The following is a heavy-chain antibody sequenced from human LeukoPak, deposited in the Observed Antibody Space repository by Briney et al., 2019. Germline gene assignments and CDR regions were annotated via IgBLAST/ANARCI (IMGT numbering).Heavy chain of an antibody. V-gene: IGHV3-74*01. J-gene: IGHJ4*02. Sequence: GGSLRLSCAASGFTFSNSWMHWVRRAPGKGLVWVSCINTDGSDTTYADSVKGRFTISRDNAENTLYVEMIGLRADDTAVYYCARGLTPAAGIDFWGQGTLVTVSS. CDR3: ARGLTPAAGIDF. D-gene: IGHD6-13*01. CDR2: INTDGSDT. CDR1: GFTFSNSW.